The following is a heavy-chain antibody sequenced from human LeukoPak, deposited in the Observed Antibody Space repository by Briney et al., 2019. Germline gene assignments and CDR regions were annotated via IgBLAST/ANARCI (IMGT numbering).Heavy chain of an antibody. J-gene: IGHJ4*02. Sequence: SVKVSCKASGGTFSSYAISWVRQAPGQGLEWMGRIIPILGIANYAQKFQGRVTITADKSTSTAYMELCSLRSEDTAVYYCARDFEFGSGGSCYSWGQGTLVTVSS. V-gene: IGHV1-69*04. CDR2: IIPILGIA. D-gene: IGHD2-15*01. CDR1: GGTFSSYA. CDR3: ARDFEFGSGGSCYS.